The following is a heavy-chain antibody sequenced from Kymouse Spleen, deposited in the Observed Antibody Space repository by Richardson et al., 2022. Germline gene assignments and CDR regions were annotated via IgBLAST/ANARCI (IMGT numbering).Heavy chain of an antibody. J-gene: IGHJ5*02. CDR2: INHSGST. CDR1: GGSFSGYY. V-gene: IGHV4-34*01. D-gene: IGHD4-11,IGHD4-11*01. Sequence: QVQLQQWGAGLLKPSETLSLTCAVYGGSFSGYYWSWIRQPPGKGLEWIGEINHSGSTNYNPSLKSRVTISVDTSKNQFSLKLSSVTAADTAVYYCARGDSNYEDWFDPWGQGTLVTVSS. CDR3: ARGDSNYEDWFDP.